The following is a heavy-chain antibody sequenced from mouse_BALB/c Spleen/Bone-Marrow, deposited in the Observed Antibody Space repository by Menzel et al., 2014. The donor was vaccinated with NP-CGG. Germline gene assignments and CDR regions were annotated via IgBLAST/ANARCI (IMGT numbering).Heavy chain of an antibody. CDR2: IGNKANGYTT. CDR3: ARDKGRVFFDY. J-gene: IGHJ2*01. V-gene: IGHV7-3*02. Sequence: EVMLVESGGGLVQPGGSLRLSCAPSGFTFTDYHMNWVRQPPGKALEWLGFIGNKANGYTTEYSASVKGRFTISRDNSQNILYLQMNTLRAEDSATYYCARDKGRVFFDYWGQGTTLTVSS. CDR1: GFTFTDYH.